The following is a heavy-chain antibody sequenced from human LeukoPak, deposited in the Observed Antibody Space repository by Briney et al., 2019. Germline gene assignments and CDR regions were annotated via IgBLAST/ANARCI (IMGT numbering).Heavy chain of an antibody. CDR3: ARQGILTGYYKDYYYYYCMDV. J-gene: IGHJ6*03. CDR2: ISAYNGNT. CDR1: GYTFTSYG. D-gene: IGHD3-9*01. Sequence: ASVKVSCKASGYTFTSYGISWVRQAPGQGLEWMGWISAYNGNTNYAQKLQGRVTMTTDTSTSTAYMELRSLRSDDTAVYYCARQGILTGYYKDYYYYYCMDVWGKGTTVTVSS. V-gene: IGHV1-18*01.